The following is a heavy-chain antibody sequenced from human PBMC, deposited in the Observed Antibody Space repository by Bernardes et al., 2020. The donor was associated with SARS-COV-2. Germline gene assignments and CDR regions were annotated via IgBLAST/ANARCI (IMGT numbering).Heavy chain of an antibody. CDR1: GFTFNRYW. V-gene: IGHV3-7*04. Sequence: GGSLRLSCAASGFTFNRYWMTWVRQAAGKGLEWVANINQGGSEKFYVDSVKGRFTVSRDNAENSLYLQMNSLRAEDTAVYYCARDLGRSYSTDHYYHSGMDVWGQGTTVTVS. J-gene: IGHJ6*02. CDR2: INQGGSEK. D-gene: IGHD2-15*01. CDR3: ARDLGRSYSTDHYYHSGMDV.